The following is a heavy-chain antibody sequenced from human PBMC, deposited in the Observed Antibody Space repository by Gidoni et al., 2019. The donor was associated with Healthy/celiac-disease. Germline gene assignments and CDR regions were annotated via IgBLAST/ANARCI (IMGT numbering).Heavy chain of an antibody. CDR2: IKSKTDGGTT. J-gene: IGHJ6*02. Sequence: EVQLVESGGGLVKRGGSLRLTWAASGFTFGNAWMSWVRQAPGKGGEWVGRIKSKTDGGTTDYAAPVKGRFTISRDDSKNTLYLQMNSLKTEDTAVYYCTTSGVPQRGMDVWGQGTTVTVSS. CDR3: TTSGVPQRGMDV. D-gene: IGHD3-10*01. V-gene: IGHV3-15*01. CDR1: GFTFGNAW.